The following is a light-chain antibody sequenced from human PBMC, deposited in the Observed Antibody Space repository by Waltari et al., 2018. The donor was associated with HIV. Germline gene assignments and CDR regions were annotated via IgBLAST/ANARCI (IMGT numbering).Light chain of an antibody. V-gene: IGLV3-21*02. CDR1: KIGSKS. CDR3: QVWDSSSDHVV. CDR2: DDS. Sequence: SYVLTQSPSVSVAPGPTARITCGGNKIGSKSVRPYQKKPGQAPVLVVYDDSDRPSGIPERFSGPNSGNTATLTISRVEAGDEADYYCQVWDSSSDHVVFGGGTKLTVL. J-gene: IGLJ2*01.